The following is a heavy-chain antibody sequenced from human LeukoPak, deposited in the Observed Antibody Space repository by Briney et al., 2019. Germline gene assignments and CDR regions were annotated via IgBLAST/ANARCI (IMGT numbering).Heavy chain of an antibody. Sequence: SQTLSLTCAISGDSVFSNSAVWNWIRQSPSRGLEWLGRTYYRSKWYNDYAVSVKSRITINPDTSKNQFSLQLNSVTPEDTAVYYCARRPYCGTTSCYAVAFDYWGQGTLVTVSS. J-gene: IGHJ4*02. D-gene: IGHD2-2*01. CDR1: GDSVFSNSAV. V-gene: IGHV6-1*01. CDR2: TYYRSKWYN. CDR3: ARRPYCGTTSCYAVAFDY.